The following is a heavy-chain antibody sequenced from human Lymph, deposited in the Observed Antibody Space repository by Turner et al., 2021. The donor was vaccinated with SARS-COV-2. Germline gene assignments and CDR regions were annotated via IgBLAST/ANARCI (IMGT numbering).Heavy chain of an antibody. Sequence: EVQLVESGGALLKPGGPLSLSCAAAVFAFSTYSMNWVRQAPGKGLEWISSISSSSSYIYYADSVKGRFTISRDDAKNALYLQMNSLRAEDTAVYYCARDIPTTADYFDYWGQGTLVTVSS. CDR3: ARDIPTTADYFDY. D-gene: IGHD4-17*01. V-gene: IGHV3-21*01. CDR2: ISSSSSYI. J-gene: IGHJ4*02. CDR1: VFAFSTYS.